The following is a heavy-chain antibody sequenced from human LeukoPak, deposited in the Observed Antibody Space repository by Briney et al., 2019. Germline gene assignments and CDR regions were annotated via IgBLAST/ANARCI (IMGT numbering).Heavy chain of an antibody. D-gene: IGHD6-19*01. J-gene: IGHJ4*02. V-gene: IGHV3-74*03. CDR2: IAPDGSST. CDR3: AKREKAVTGIYYFDH. CDR1: GFTIGSYW. Sequence: GGSLRLSCGASGFTIGSYWMHWVRHVPGKGLVWVSRIAPDGSSTQYADSVEGRFTISRDNAKNTLYLQMSSLRAEDTAVYYCAKREKAVTGIYYFDHWGQGTLVTVSS.